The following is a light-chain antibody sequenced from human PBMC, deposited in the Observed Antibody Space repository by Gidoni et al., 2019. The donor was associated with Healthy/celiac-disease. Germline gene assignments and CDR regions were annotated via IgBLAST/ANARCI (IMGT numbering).Light chain of an antibody. CDR3: QQRSNSFT. Sequence: EIVLTQSPATLSLSPGERATLSCRASQSVSSYLAWYQQKPGQAPRLLIYYASNRATGIPARFSGSGSGTDFTLTISSLEPEDFAVYYCQQRSNSFTFGGGTKVEIK. V-gene: IGKV3-11*01. J-gene: IGKJ4*01. CDR2: YAS. CDR1: QSVSSY.